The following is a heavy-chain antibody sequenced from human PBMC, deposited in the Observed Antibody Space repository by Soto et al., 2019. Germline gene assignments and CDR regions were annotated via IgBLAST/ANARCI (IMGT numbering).Heavy chain of an antibody. D-gene: IGHD3-16*01. J-gene: IGHJ4*02. CDR3: VRQYDSLGGYLDY. V-gene: IGHV3-48*03. CDR1: GFPVSKFE. CDR2: ISDTGTIT. Sequence: EVQLVESGGGLVQPGGSLRLSCAASGFPVSKFELNWVRQAPGKGLEWISYISDTGTITRYADSVKGRFTVSRDSAKTSLYLQLSSLRAEDTAIYYCVRQYDSLGGYLDYWGQGTLVTVSS.